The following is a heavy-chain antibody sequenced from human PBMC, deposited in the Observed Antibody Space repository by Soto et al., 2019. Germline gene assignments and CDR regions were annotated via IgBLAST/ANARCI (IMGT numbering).Heavy chain of an antibody. CDR1: GFTFSSYS. CDR3: ARVRLNYYGSGSSPYYYYYMDV. CDR2: ISSSSSTI. V-gene: IGHV3-48*01. D-gene: IGHD3-10*01. J-gene: IGHJ6*03. Sequence: GGSLRLSCAASGFTFSSYSMNWVRQAPGKGLEWVSYISSSSSTIYYADSVKGRFTISRDNAKNSLYLQMNSLRAEDTAVYYCARVRLNYYGSGSSPYYYYYMDVWGKGTTVTVSS.